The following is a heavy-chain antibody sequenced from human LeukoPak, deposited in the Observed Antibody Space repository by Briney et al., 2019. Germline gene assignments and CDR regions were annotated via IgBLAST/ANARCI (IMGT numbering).Heavy chain of an antibody. CDR3: ARDWGLYRVYYYYMDV. D-gene: IGHD3-16*01. V-gene: IGHV3-21*01. CDR1: GFTFSSYS. Sequence: PGGSLRLSCAASGFTFSSYSMNWVRQAPGEGLEWVSSISSSSSYIYYADSVKGRFTISRDNAKNSLYLQMNSLRAEDTAVYYCARDWGLYRVYYYYMDVWGKGTTVTVSS. CDR2: ISSSSSYI. J-gene: IGHJ6*03.